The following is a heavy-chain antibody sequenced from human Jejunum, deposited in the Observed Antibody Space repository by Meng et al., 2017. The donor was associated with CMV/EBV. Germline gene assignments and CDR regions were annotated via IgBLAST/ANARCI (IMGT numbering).Heavy chain of an antibody. CDR3: VKDNGPSDYYYGMDV. J-gene: IGHJ6*02. V-gene: IGHV3-9*01. Sequence: GFTFDGYAMYWVRQAAGQGLEWVSYINWNSGSIGYADSVRGRFTISRDNARNSLYLQMNSLRAEDTALYYCVKDNGPSDYYYGMDVWGQGTTVTVS. CDR1: GFTFDGYA. CDR2: INWNSGSI.